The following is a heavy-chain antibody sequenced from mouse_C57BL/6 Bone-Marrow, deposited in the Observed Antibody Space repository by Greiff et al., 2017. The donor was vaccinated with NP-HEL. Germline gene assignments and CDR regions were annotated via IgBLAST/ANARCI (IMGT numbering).Heavy chain of an antibody. V-gene: IGHV1-55*01. Sequence: QVQLQQPGAELVKPGASVKMSCKASGYTFTSYWITWVKQRPGQGLEWIGDIYPGSGSTHYHEKFKRKATLTVDTSSSTAYMPLSSLTSEDSAVYYCVDGVFFAYWGQGTLVTVSA. J-gene: IGHJ3*01. CDR2: IYPGSGST. CDR3: VDGVFFAY. CDR1: GYTFTSYW. D-gene: IGHD2-3*01.